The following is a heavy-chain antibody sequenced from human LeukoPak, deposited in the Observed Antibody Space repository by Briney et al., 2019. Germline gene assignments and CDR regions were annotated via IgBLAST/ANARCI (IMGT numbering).Heavy chain of an antibody. V-gene: IGHV1-69*01. CDR1: GDTFESLA. CDR3: ARDGLRFLGGYYFDY. Sequence: ASVKVSCKASGDTFESLAITWVRQSPGQGLEWMGGIIPLLEKTNYAQKFQGRVTITADESTNTAYMELSSLTSDDTAVYYCARDGLRFLGGYYFDYWGQGTLSPSPQ. J-gene: IGHJ4*02. CDR2: IIPLLEKT. D-gene: IGHD3-3*01.